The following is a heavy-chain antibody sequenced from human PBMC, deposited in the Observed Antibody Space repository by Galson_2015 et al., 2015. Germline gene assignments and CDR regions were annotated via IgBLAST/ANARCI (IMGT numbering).Heavy chain of an antibody. Sequence: SLRLSCAASGFTFDDYAMHWVRQAPGKGLEWVSGISWNSGSIGYADSVKGRFTISRDNAKNSLYLQMNSLRAEDTALYYCAKDMYSSGWYGGVSYSGQGTLVTVSS. CDR3: AKDMYSSGWYGGVSY. CDR2: ISWNSGSI. V-gene: IGHV3-9*01. D-gene: IGHD6-19*01. CDR1: GFTFDDYA. J-gene: IGHJ4*02.